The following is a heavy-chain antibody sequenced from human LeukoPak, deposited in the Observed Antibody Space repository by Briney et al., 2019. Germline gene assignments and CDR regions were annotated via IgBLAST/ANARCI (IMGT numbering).Heavy chain of an antibody. CDR1: GLIFSNYW. D-gene: IGHD6-6*01. J-gene: IGHJ4*02. V-gene: IGHV3-74*01. CDR2: ISSDGETT. CDR3: ARGDEYSSSFFDY. Sequence: GGSLRLSCAASGLIFSNYWMHWVRQAPGKGLVWVSGISSDGETTVYADSLKGRFTISRDNAKNTLYLQMNSPRVEDTAVYYCARGDEYSSSFFDYWGQGTLVTVSS.